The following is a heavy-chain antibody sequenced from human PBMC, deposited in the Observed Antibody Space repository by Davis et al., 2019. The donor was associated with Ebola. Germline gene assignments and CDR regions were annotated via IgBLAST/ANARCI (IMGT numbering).Heavy chain of an antibody. J-gene: IGHJ5*02. V-gene: IGHV3-11*04. CDR1: GFTFSDYY. Sequence: GESLKISCAASGFTFSDYYMSWIRQAPGKGLEWVSYISSSGSTIYYADSVKGRFTISRDNAKNSLYLQMNSLRAEDTAVYYCAREYSSGPFDPWGQGTLVTVSS. CDR3: AREYSSGPFDP. D-gene: IGHD6-25*01. CDR2: ISSSGSTI.